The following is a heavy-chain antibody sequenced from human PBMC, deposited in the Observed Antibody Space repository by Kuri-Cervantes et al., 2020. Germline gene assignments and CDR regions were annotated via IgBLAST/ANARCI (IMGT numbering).Heavy chain of an antibody. CDR1: GGSISSYY. CDR2: IYYSGST. Sequence: SETLSLTCTVSGGSISSYYWSWIRQPPGKGLEWIGYIYYSGSTNYNPSLKSQVTISVDTSKNQFSLKLSSVTAADTAVYYCARAGKYYDFWSGYYFDYWGQGTLVTVSS. J-gene: IGHJ4*02. V-gene: IGHV4-59*01. CDR3: ARAGKYYDFWSGYYFDY. D-gene: IGHD3-3*01.